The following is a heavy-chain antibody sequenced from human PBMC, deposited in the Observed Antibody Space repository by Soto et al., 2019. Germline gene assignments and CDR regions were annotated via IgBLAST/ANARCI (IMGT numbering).Heavy chain of an antibody. D-gene: IGHD2-21*01. J-gene: IGHJ4*02. CDR2: INHSGST. Sequence: QVQLQQWGAGLLKPSETLSLTCTVYGGSFSGYYWSWIRQPPGKGLEWIGEINHSGSTNYNPSLKSRVTISVDTSKHQFSLKLSSVTAADTAVYYCARRAVITSFDYWGQGTLVTVSS. V-gene: IGHV4-34*01. CDR3: ARRAVITSFDY. CDR1: GGSFSGYY.